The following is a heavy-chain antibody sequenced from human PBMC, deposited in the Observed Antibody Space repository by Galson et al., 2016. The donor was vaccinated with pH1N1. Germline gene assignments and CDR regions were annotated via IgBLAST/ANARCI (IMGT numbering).Heavy chain of an antibody. D-gene: IGHD2-21*02. CDR3: ARTARTGYLDN. CDR2: ISGYNGNT. J-gene: IGHJ4*02. Sequence: SVKVSCKASGYMFTSYAVTWVRQAPGQGLEWMASISGYNGNTNYAQNFQGRVTLTSDTSTNTAYMELRSLTSDDTAVYYCARTARTGYLDNWGQGTLVTVSS. V-gene: IGHV1-18*01. CDR1: GYMFTSYA.